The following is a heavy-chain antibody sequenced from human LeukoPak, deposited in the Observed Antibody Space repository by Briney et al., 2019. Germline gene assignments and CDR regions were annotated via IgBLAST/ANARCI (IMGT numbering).Heavy chain of an antibody. CDR3: ARVAVAGTIEFDP. Sequence: GASVKVSCKASGYTFTVYYMHWARQAPGQGLEWMGYINPDSGATNYAQKLQGRVTMTTDTSTSTAYMELRSLRSDDTAVYYFARVAVAGTIEFDPWGQGTLVTVSS. CDR1: GYTFTVYY. V-gene: IGHV1-2*02. CDR2: INPDSGAT. J-gene: IGHJ5*02. D-gene: IGHD6-19*01.